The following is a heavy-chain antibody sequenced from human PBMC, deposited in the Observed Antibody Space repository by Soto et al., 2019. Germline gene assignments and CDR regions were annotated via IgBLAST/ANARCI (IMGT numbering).Heavy chain of an antibody. V-gene: IGHV3-23*01. D-gene: IGHD6-6*01. CDR2: ISGSGGST. Sequence: GGSLRLSCAASGFTFSSYAMSWVRQAPGKGLEWVSAISGSGGSTYYTDSVKGRLTIYRDNSKNTLYLQMNSLRTEDTAVYSCAKKIGSSSSVDYWGQGTMVTVSS. CDR3: AKKIGSSSSVDY. J-gene: IGHJ4*02. CDR1: GFTFSSYA.